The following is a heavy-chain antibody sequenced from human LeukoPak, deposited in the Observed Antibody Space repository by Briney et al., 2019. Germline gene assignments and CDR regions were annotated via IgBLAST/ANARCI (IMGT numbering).Heavy chain of an antibody. V-gene: IGHV6-1*01. CDR3: ARDYKLSSGWSWVGYYYYYMDV. J-gene: IGHJ6*03. D-gene: IGHD6-19*01. Sequence: SQTLSLTCAISGDSVSSNSAAWNWFRQSPSRGLEWLGRTYYRSKWYNDYAVSVKSRITINPDTSKNQFSLQLNSVTPEDTAVYYCARDYKLSSGWSWVGYYYYYMDVWGKGTTVTVSS. CDR1: GDSVSSNSAA. CDR2: TYYRSKWYN.